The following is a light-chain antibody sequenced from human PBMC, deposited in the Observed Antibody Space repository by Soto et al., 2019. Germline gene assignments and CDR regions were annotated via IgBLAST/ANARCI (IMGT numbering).Light chain of an antibody. Sequence: DIQMTQSPSTLSASVGDRVTITCRASQSISSWLAWYQQKPGKAPKLLIYRASSLESGVPSRFSGSGSGTEFTLTISSLQPDDFATYYCQQYNSYPGTFGQGTKLEIK. CDR2: RAS. J-gene: IGKJ2*01. CDR3: QQYNSYPGT. V-gene: IGKV1-5*03. CDR1: QSISSW.